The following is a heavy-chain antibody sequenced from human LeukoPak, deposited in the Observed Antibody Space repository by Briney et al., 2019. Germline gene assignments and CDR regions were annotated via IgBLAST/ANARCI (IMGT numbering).Heavy chain of an antibody. CDR2: ISSDGRNA. V-gene: IGHV3-64D*06. Sequence: GGSLRLSCSASGFAFSSSPMHWVRQAPGKTLEYVSAISSDGRNAYYAASVKGRFTMSRDNSKNTLSLQMSSLRPEDTAVYYCVPHINYSYQYWGRGTQVTVS. CDR1: GFAFSSSP. J-gene: IGHJ4*02. CDR3: VPHINYSYQY. D-gene: IGHD5-18*01.